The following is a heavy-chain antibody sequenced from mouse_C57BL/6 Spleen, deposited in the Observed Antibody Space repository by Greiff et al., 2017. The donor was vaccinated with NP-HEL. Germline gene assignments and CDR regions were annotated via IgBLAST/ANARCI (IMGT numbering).Heavy chain of an antibody. CDR2: ISSGGSYT. CDR1: GFTFSSYG. J-gene: IGHJ2*01. CDR3: ARLKEDVFDY. V-gene: IGHV5-6*01. Sequence: EVHLVESGGDLVKPGGSLKLSCAASGFTFSSYGMSWVRQTPDKRLEWVATISSGGSYTYYPDSVKGRFTISRDNAKNTLYLQMSSLKSEDTAMYYCARLKEDVFDYWGQGTTLTVSS. D-gene: IGHD1-3*01.